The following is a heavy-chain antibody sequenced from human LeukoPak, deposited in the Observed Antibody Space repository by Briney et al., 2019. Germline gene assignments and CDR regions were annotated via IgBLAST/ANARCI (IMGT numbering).Heavy chain of an antibody. V-gene: IGHV3-48*03. D-gene: IGHD5/OR15-5a*01. J-gene: IGHJ6*03. Sequence: GGSLRLSCAASGFTFSSYEMNWVRQAPGKGLEWVSYISSSGSTIYYADSVKGRFTISRDNAKNSLYLQMNSLRAEDTAVYYCARDSVSYYYYYMDVWGKGTTVTISS. CDR1: GFTFSSYE. CDR3: ARDSVSYYYYYMDV. CDR2: ISSSGSTI.